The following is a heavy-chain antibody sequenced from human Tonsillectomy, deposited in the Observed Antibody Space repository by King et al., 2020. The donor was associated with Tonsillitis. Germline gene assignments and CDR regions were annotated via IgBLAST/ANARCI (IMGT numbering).Heavy chain of an antibody. CDR1: GFTFSSYA. D-gene: IGHD3-22*01. CDR2: ISGSGGST. J-gene: IGHJ4*02. CDR3: AKDGRGRYYDSSGTRSPVDY. Sequence: VQLVESGGGLVQPGGSLRLSCAASGFTFSSYAMSWVRQAPGKGLEWVSAISGSGGSTYYADSVKGRFTISRDNSKNTLYLQMNSLRAEDTAVYYCAKDGRGRYYDSSGTRSPVDYWGQGTLVTVSS. V-gene: IGHV3-23*04.